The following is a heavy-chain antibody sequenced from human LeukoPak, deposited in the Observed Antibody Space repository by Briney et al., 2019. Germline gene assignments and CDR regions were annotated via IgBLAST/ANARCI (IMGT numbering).Heavy chain of an antibody. J-gene: IGHJ3*02. CDR1: GFAFSSYS. Sequence: GGSLRLSCAASGFAFSSYSMNWVRQAPGKGLEWVSSISSSSSYIYYADSVKGRFTISRDNAKNSLYLQMNSLRAEDTAVYYCARGQRPYSSSWHLIDIWGQGTMVTVSS. CDR2: ISSSSSYI. D-gene: IGHD6-13*01. V-gene: IGHV3-21*01. CDR3: ARGQRPYSSSWHLIDI.